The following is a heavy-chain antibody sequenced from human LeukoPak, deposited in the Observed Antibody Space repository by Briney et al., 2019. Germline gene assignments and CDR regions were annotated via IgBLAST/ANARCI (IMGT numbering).Heavy chain of an antibody. V-gene: IGHV3-30*04. CDR2: ISYDGSNK. CDR1: GFTFSSYA. D-gene: IGHD2-15*01. J-gene: IGHJ6*03. Sequence: QPGRSLRLSCAASGFTFSSYAMHWVRQAPGKGLEWVAVISYDGSNKYYADSVKGRFTISRDNSKNTLYLQMNSLRAEDTALYYCARDIVVVVADHYYMDVWGKGTTVTVSS. CDR3: ARDIVVVVADHYYMDV.